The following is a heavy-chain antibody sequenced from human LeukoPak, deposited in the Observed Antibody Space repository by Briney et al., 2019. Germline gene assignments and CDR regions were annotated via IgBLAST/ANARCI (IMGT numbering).Heavy chain of an antibody. Sequence: GGSLRLSCAASGXTFSSYWMTWVRQAPGKGLEWVANIKQDGSEKYYVDSVKGRFTISRDNAKNSLSLQMKSLRAEDAAVYYCASGGYLDYWGQGTLVTVSS. CDR3: ASGGYLDY. J-gene: IGHJ4*02. CDR1: GXTFSSYW. CDR2: IKQDGSEK. V-gene: IGHV3-7*02.